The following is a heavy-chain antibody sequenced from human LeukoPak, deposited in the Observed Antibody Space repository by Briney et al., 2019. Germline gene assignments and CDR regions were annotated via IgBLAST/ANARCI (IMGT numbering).Heavy chain of an antibody. J-gene: IGHJ4*02. CDR2: TYYSGST. D-gene: IGHD6-13*01. Sequence: PSQTLSLTCTVSGGSISSGGYYWSWIRQHPGKGLEWIGYTYYSGSTYYNPSLKSRVTISVDTSKNQFSLKLSSVTAADTAVYYCARVSTWAAAGADYWGQGTLVTVSS. CDR3: ARVSTWAAAGADY. V-gene: IGHV4-31*03. CDR1: GGSISSGGYY.